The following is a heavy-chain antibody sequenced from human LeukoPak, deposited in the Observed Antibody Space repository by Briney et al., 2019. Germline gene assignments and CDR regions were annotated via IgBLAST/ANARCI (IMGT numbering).Heavy chain of an antibody. J-gene: IGHJ4*02. CDR3: ARDLGLDC. CDR1: GFTFSSYT. D-gene: IGHD7-27*01. CDR2: ISSFSNTI. V-gene: IGHV3-48*04. Sequence: GGSLRLSCVASGFTFSSYTMNWVRQAPGKELEWISYISSFSNTIYYADSVKGRFTVSRDNAKNSLYLQMNSLRAEDTAVYYCARDLGLDCWGQGTLVTVSS.